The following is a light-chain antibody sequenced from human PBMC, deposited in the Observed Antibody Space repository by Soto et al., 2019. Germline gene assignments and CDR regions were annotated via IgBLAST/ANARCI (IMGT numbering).Light chain of an antibody. CDR2: DVS. CDR1: SSDVGGYNY. Sequence: QSALTQPASVSGSPGQSITISCTGTSSDVGGYNYVSWYQQHPGKAPKPMIYDVSNRPSGVSNRFSGSKAGNTASLTISGLQAEYEADYYCSSYTSSSTLVVFGTGTKVTVL. CDR3: SSYTSSSTLVV. V-gene: IGLV2-14*01. J-gene: IGLJ1*01.